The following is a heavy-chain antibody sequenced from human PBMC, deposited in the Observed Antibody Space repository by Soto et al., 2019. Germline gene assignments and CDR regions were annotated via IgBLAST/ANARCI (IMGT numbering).Heavy chain of an antibody. CDR1: GGTFSSYA. CDR2: IIPISGTA. CDR3: AISQGSSTSLDIYYYYYYGMDV. Sequence: QVQLVQSGAEVQKPGSSVKVSCKASGGTFSSYAISWVRQAPGQGLEWMGGIIPISGTANYAQKFQGRVTITADESTSTAYMELSSLRSADTAVYYCAISQGSSTSLDIYYYYYYGMDVWGQGTTVTVSS. D-gene: IGHD2-2*01. J-gene: IGHJ6*02. V-gene: IGHV1-69*01.